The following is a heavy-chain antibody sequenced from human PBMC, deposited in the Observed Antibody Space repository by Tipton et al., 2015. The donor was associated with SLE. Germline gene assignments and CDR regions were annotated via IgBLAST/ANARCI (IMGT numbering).Heavy chain of an antibody. CDR1: GFTFSNYG. CDR3: ARSSHYYDSNDYYDY. Sequence: SLRLSCAASGFTFSNYGMHWVRQAPGKGLEWVAVIWYDGSNKYYADSVKGRFTISRDNSKNTLYLQMNSLRAEDTAVYYCARSSHYYDSNDYYDYWGQGTLVTVSS. CDR2: IWYDGSNK. V-gene: IGHV3-33*08. D-gene: IGHD3-22*01. J-gene: IGHJ4*02.